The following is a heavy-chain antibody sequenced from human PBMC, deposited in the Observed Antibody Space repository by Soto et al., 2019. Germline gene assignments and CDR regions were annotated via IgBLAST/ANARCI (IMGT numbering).Heavy chain of an antibody. J-gene: IGHJ4*02. Sequence: LRLSCVASGFTFSNYWMHWVRQAPGQGLVWVSRINPDGSTTLYADSVKGRFTISRDNAKDTLNLQMNNLRAGDTAVYYCVRDLGIGGFADYWGQGILVTAPQ. CDR1: GFTFSNYW. CDR3: VRDLGIGGFADY. CDR2: INPDGSTT. D-gene: IGHD2-15*01. V-gene: IGHV3-74*01.